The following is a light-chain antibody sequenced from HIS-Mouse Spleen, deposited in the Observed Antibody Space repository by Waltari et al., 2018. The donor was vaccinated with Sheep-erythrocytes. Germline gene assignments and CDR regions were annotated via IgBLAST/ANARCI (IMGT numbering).Light chain of an antibody. Sequence: QSALTQPASVSGSPGQSITIPCPGTSSDVGSYNLVSWYQQHPGKAPKLMIYEGSKRPSGVSNRFSGSKSGNTASLTISGLQAEDEADYYCCSYAGSSTWVFGGGTKPTVL. CDR3: CSYAGSSTWV. J-gene: IGLJ3*02. CDR1: SSDVGSYNL. CDR2: EGS. V-gene: IGLV2-23*01.